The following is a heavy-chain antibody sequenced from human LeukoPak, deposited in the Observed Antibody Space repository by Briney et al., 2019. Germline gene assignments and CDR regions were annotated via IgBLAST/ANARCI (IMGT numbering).Heavy chain of an antibody. CDR2: IVVGSGNT. Sequence: ASVKVSCKASGFTFSSSAMQWVRQARGQRLEWMGWIVVGSGNTNYAQKFQGRVSVARDTSTSTVYMELSSLRSEDPAVYYCARAFLYFGSGSYSGYYAMDVWGQGTTVSVS. D-gene: IGHD3-10*01. CDR1: GFTFSSSA. V-gene: IGHV1-58*02. CDR3: ARAFLYFGSGSYSGYYAMDV. J-gene: IGHJ6*02.